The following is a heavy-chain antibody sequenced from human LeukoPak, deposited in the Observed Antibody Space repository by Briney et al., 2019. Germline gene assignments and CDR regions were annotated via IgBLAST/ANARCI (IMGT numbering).Heavy chain of an antibody. J-gene: IGHJ6*03. CDR2: IIPIFGTA. D-gene: IGHD3-3*01. Sequence: GASVKVSCKASGGTFSSYAISWVRQAPGQGLEWMGGIIPIFGTANYAQKFQGRVTITTDESTSTAYMELSSLRSEDTAVYYCARGSGEWLLNYYYYYMDVWSKGTTVTVSS. CDR3: ARGSGEWLLNYYYYYMDV. CDR1: GGTFSSYA. V-gene: IGHV1-69*05.